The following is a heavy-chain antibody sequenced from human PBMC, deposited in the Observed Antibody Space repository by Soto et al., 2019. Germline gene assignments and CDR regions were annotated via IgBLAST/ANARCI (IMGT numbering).Heavy chain of an antibody. D-gene: IGHD3-10*01. V-gene: IGHV3-23*01. J-gene: IGHJ4*02. Sequence: LRLSCAASGFTFSSYSMSWVRQAPGKGLEWVSGFRTSGDGGTTYYADSVKGRFTISRDNSKNMLFLQMNSLRAEDTAIYYCAKKVNSGPGSQYFDYWGQGTLVTVS. CDR1: GFTFSSYS. CDR2: FRTSGDGGTT. CDR3: AKKVNSGPGSQYFDY.